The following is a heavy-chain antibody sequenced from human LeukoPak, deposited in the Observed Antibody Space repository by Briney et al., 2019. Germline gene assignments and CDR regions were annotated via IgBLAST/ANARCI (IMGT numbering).Heavy chain of an antibody. J-gene: IGHJ4*02. Sequence: SETLSLTCAVYGGSFSGYYWSWIRQPPGKGLEWIGEINHSGSTNYSPSLKSRVTISVDTSKNQFSLKLSSVTAADTAVYYCARTSSEYSYGPHYFDYWGQGTLVTVSS. CDR1: GGSFSGYY. V-gene: IGHV4-34*01. D-gene: IGHD5-18*01. CDR2: INHSGST. CDR3: ARTSSEYSYGPHYFDY.